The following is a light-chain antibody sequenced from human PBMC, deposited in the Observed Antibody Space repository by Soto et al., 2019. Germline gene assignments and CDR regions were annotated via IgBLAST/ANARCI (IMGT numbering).Light chain of an antibody. CDR2: GIS. Sequence: IVMTQSPATLSVSPGETATLSCRASQSLTSYLAWYQQKPDQAPRLLIYGISTRATDIPARFSGSGSGTEFTLTISSLQSGDFAVYYCQQYNRWPFTFGPGTKVDI. CDR1: QSLTSY. CDR3: QQYNRWPFT. V-gene: IGKV3-15*01. J-gene: IGKJ3*01.